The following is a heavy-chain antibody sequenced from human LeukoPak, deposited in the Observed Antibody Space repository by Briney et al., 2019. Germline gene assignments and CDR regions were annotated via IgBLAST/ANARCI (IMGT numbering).Heavy chain of an antibody. CDR3: AGPRGGWLFY. CDR2: IYYSGST. J-gene: IGHJ4*02. Sequence: SETLSLTCTVSGGSISSYYWSWIRQPPGKGLEWIGYIYYSGSTNYNPSLKSRVTISVDTSKNQFSLKLSSVTAADTAVYYCAGPRGGWLFYWGQGTLVTVSS. D-gene: IGHD6-19*01. CDR1: GGSISSYY. V-gene: IGHV4-59*01.